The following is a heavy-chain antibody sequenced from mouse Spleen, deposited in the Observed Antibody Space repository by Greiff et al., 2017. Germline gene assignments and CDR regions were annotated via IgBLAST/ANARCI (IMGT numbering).Heavy chain of an antibody. CDR2: ISSGGGNT. Sequence: EVQGVESGGGLVKLGGSLKLSCAASGFTFSSYAMSWVRQTPEKRLEWVATISSGGGNTYYPDSVKGRFTISRDNAKNTLYLQMSSLKSEDTAMYYCARHGDWYFDVWGAGTTVTVSS. V-gene: IGHV5-9-3*01. J-gene: IGHJ1*01. CDR1: GFTFSSYA. CDR3: ARHGDWYFDV.